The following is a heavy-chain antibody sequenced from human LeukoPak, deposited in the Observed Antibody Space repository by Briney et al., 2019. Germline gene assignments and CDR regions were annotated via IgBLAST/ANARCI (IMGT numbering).Heavy chain of an antibody. Sequence: GESLKISCRVSGYSFNSDWIGWVRQMPGKGLEWMGIIYPGDSDTRYSPSFRGQVTMSVDKSISTAYLQWNSLKASDTAIYYCARSHLLRRIAAFDLWGRGTMVTVSS. V-gene: IGHV5-51*01. D-gene: IGHD1-26*01. CDR3: ARSHLLRRIAAFDL. J-gene: IGHJ3*01. CDR1: GYSFNSDW. CDR2: IYPGDSDT.